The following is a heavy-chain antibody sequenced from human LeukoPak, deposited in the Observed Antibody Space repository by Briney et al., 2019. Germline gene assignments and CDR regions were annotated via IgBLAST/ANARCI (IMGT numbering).Heavy chain of an antibody. CDR3: ARLRRYYDSSGLVPYYYYGMDV. D-gene: IGHD3-22*01. Sequence: KPSETLSLTCAVCGGSFSGYYWSWIRQPPGKGLEWIGEINHSGSTNYNPSLKSRVTISVDTSKNQFSLKLSSVTAADTAVYYCARLRRYYDSSGLVPYYYYGMDVWGQGTTVTVSS. CDR2: INHSGST. CDR1: GGSFSGYY. V-gene: IGHV4-34*01. J-gene: IGHJ6*02.